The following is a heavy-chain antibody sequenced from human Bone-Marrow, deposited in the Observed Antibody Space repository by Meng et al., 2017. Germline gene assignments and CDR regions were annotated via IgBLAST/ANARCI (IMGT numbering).Heavy chain of an antibody. Sequence: GESLKISCAASGFTFRSYAMSWVRQAPGKGLEWVSCISSESGSTHYPDSVKGRFTISRDNAKNSLNLQMNSLRVEDTAIYYCARGGRDYYFYYAMDVWGQGNTVNGAS. CDR3: ARGGRDYYFYYAMDV. V-gene: IGHV3-21*01. CDR1: GFTFRSYA. D-gene: IGHD3/OR15-3a*01. J-gene: IGHJ6*02. CDR2: ISSESGST.